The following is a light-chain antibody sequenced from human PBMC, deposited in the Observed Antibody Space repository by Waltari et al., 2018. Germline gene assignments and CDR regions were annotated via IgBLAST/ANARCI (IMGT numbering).Light chain of an antibody. CDR2: NDD. CDR1: SSNTGKNF. CDR3: GAWDSSLSSVV. J-gene: IGLJ3*02. Sequence: QSVLTQPPSGSAAPGQKVTITCSGGSSNTGKNFVSWYQQFPGRAPKLLIYNDDKRPSRIPDRFSASKSVTSASLGISALQIGDEADYYCGAWDSSLSSVVFGGGTKLTVL. V-gene: IGLV1-51*01.